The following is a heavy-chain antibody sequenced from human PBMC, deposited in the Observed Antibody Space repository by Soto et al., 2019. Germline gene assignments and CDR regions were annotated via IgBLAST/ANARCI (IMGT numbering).Heavy chain of an antibody. CDR1: SGSFSGYY. CDR3: ARAPKVSGSSQTRPDF. V-gene: IGHV4-34*01. CDR2: ISQSGHT. Sequence: QVQLHQWGAGLLKPSETLSLACSIYSGSFSGYYWSWIRQPPGKGLEWIGEISQSGHTNYSPSLKSRFSISIDTSKKQFSRNLASVSAADTAVYYCARAPKVSGSSQTRPDFWGQGTLVTVSS. D-gene: IGHD6-6*01. J-gene: IGHJ4*02.